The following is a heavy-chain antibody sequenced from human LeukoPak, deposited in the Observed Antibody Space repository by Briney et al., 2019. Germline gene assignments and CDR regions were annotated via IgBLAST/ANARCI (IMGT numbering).Heavy chain of an antibody. Sequence: GGSLRLSCAASGFTFSSYWMSWVRQAPGKGLEWVSSISGSGGDTFYADSVRGRFIISRDDSKSTLYLQMNSLRAEDTAIYYCAKELRPNDYWGQGTLVTVSS. V-gene: IGHV3-23*01. CDR3: AKELRPNDY. CDR2: ISGSGGDT. J-gene: IGHJ4*02. D-gene: IGHD3-16*01. CDR1: GFTFSSYW.